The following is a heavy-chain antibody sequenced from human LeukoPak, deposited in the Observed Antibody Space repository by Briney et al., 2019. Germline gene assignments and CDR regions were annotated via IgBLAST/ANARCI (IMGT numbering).Heavy chain of an antibody. D-gene: IGHD6-25*01. CDR2: IYPGDSDT. V-gene: IGHV5-51*01. J-gene: IGHJ3*02. CDR3: GRIPAAGSLKGAFDI. Sequence: GESLKISCKGSGYSFTNYWIGWVRQMPGKGLEWMGIIYPGDSDTTYSPSFQGQVTISADKSISTAYLQWSSLKASDTAMYHCGRIPAAGSLKGAFDIWGQGTMATVSS. CDR1: GYSFTNYW.